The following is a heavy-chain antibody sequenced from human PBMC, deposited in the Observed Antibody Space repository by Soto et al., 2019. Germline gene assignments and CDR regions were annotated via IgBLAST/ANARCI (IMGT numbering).Heavy chain of an antibody. CDR1: GFTFSSYW. D-gene: IGHD2-2*01. Sequence: EVQLVESGGGLVQPGGSLRLSCAASGFTFSSYWMHWVRQAPGKGLVWVSRINSDGSSTSYADSVKGRFTISRDNAKNTLYLQMNSLRAEDTAVYYCARDSGVIVVVPAALPHFDYWGQGTLVTVSS. CDR3: ARDSGVIVVVPAALPHFDY. V-gene: IGHV3-74*01. J-gene: IGHJ4*02. CDR2: INSDGSST.